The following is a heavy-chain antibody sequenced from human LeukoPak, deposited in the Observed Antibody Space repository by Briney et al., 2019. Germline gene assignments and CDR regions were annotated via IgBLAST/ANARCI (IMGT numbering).Heavy chain of an antibody. Sequence: RTSETLSLTCTVSGGSISSYYWSWIRQPPGKGLEWIGYIYYSGSTNYNPSLKSRVTISVDTSKNQFSLKLSSVTAADTAVYYCARAEYYFDYWGQGTLVTVSS. V-gene: IGHV4-59*01. J-gene: IGHJ4*02. CDR3: ARAEYYFDY. CDR2: IYYSGST. CDR1: GGSISSYY.